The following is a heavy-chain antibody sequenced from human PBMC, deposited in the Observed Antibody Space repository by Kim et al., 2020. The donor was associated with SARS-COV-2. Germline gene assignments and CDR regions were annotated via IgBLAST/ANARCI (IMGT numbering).Heavy chain of an antibody. V-gene: IGHV4-61*01. CDR1: GASVSTSTYY. CDR2: IDDSGNT. J-gene: IGHJ6*01. CDR3: ARDALAVAGTGYSYYG. Sequence: SETLSLKCSVSGASVSTSTYYWTWIRQPPGKGLEWIGYIDDSGNTKDSPSLKSRVTISVDTSKNTFSLKLNSVTAADTAVYFCARDALAVAGTGYSYYG. D-gene: IGHD6-19*01.